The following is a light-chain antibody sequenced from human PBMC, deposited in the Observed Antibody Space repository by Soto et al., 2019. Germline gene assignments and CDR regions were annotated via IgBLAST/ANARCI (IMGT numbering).Light chain of an antibody. CDR1: ESIDRH. Sequence: DIQMTQSPSSMSAYVGDRVTITCRARESIDRHLNWYQQKPGKAPKLLIYAASSLQNVVPSRLRGGGSGTDFTITFSNLQPQDVATYYCQQNYSTLSITFGQGTRLEMK. J-gene: IGKJ5*01. V-gene: IGKV1-39*01. CDR2: AAS. CDR3: QQNYSTLSIT.